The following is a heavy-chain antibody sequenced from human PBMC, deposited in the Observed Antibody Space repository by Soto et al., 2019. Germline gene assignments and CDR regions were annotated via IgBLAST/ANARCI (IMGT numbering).Heavy chain of an antibody. Sequence: GGSLRLSCVAAGFTFSSYLMTWVRPAPGKGLEWVGNIKQDGGEKNYVDSVKGRFTISRDNAKNSVYLQMNSLRAEDTAVYYCAREIVVARGASYFDYWGPGTLVTVSS. D-gene: IGHD2-2*01. CDR2: IKQDGGEK. J-gene: IGHJ4*02. CDR3: AREIVVARGASYFDY. V-gene: IGHV3-7*04. CDR1: GFTFSSYL.